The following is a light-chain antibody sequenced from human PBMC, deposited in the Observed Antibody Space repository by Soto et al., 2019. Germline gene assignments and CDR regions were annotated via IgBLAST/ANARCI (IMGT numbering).Light chain of an antibody. CDR3: KVWDSSTGV. V-gene: IGLV3-9*01. Sequence: SYELTQPLSVSVALGPTARITCGGNNIGSKNVHWYQQKPGQAPVLVIYRDSNRPSGIPERFSGSNSGNTATLTISRAQAGDEADYYCKVWDSSTGVFGGGTKVTVL. J-gene: IGLJ2*01. CDR1: NIGSKN. CDR2: RDS.